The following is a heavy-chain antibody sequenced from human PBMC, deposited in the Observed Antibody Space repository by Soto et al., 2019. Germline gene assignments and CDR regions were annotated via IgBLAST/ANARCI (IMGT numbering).Heavy chain of an antibody. CDR3: ARNGGSTWDYFDS. CDR2: VSHRGST. CDR1: GGSFTGYY. Sequence: SETLSLTCAVNGGSFTGYYGCWIRQSPGKGLEWIGEVSHRGSTNYNPSLKSRVTISIDTSKNQFFLKLNSVTAADTGMYYCARNGGSTWDYFDSWGQGTVVT. J-gene: IGHJ4*02. V-gene: IGHV4-34*01. D-gene: IGHD6-13*01.